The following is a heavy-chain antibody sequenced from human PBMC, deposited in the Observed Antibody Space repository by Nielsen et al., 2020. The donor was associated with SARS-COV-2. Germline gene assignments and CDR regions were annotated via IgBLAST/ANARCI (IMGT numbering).Heavy chain of an antibody. V-gene: IGHV4-31*11. Sequence: SETLSLTCAVYGGSFSGYYWSWIRQHPGKGLEWIGYIYYSGSTYYNPSLKSRVTISVDTSKNQFSLKLSSVTAADTAVYYCARVTVVVITGPHFDYWGQGTLVTVSS. CDR1: GGSFSGYY. D-gene: IGHD3-22*01. CDR2: IYYSGST. CDR3: ARVTVVVITGPHFDY. J-gene: IGHJ4*02.